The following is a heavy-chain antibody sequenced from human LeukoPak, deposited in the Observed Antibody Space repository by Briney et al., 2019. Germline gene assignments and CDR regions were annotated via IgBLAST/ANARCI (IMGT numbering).Heavy chain of an antibody. Sequence: GASVKVSCKASGYTFTDYYVYWVRQAPGQGLEWMGWINPDSGDTNYAQKFQGRVTMTRDTSISTAYMDLSSLRSDDTAMYYCARGISGYDYAHYYYMDVWGKGTTVTVSS. J-gene: IGHJ6*03. CDR1: GYTFTDYY. CDR2: INPDSGDT. V-gene: IGHV1-2*02. CDR3: ARGISGYDYAHYYYMDV. D-gene: IGHD5-12*01.